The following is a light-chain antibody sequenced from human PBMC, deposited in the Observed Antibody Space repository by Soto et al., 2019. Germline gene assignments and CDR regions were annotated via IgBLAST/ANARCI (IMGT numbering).Light chain of an antibody. J-gene: IGKJ1*01. CDR1: QSISSN. V-gene: IGKV3-15*01. Sequence: EVVMTQSPATLSVSPGERATLSCRASQSISSNLAWYQQKPGQPPRLLIYGASTRATGIPARFGGSGSGTEFTLPISSLQSEDFAVYYCQQYNNWPPWTFGQGTKVEIK. CDR3: QQYNNWPPWT. CDR2: GAS.